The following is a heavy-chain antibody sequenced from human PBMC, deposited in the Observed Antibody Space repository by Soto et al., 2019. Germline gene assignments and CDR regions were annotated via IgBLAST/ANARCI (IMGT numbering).Heavy chain of an antibody. CDR2: IYFSGST. CDR1: GGSISRSGYY. Sequence: QVQLQESGPGLVKPSQTLSLTYTVSGGSISRSGYYWSWIRQHPGKGLEWIGYIYFSGSTYYNPSLKSRVTISLDTSKNQFSLNLNSVTAADTAVYYCAGIVATNFDYWGQGTLVTVSS. V-gene: IGHV4-31*03. CDR3: AGIVATNFDY. J-gene: IGHJ4*02. D-gene: IGHD5-12*01.